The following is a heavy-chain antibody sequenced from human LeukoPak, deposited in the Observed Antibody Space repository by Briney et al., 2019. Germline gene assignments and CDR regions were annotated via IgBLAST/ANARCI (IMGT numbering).Heavy chain of an antibody. Sequence: ASVKVSFKASGYTFTTYGIPWVRQPPGQGLEWMGRINGYNDKTKYEQKVQGRVTMTIDTSTSTAYMELRSLRSDDTAVYYCARDRGKWFGDFFDFWGQGTLVTVSS. CDR3: ARDRGKWFGDFFDF. V-gene: IGHV1-18*01. D-gene: IGHD3-10*01. CDR2: INGYNDKT. CDR1: GYTFTTYG. J-gene: IGHJ4*02.